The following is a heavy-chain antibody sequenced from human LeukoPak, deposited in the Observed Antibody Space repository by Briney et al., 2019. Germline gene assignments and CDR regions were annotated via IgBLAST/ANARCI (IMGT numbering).Heavy chain of an antibody. D-gene: IGHD3-10*01. J-gene: IGHJ5*02. CDR1: GGSISSYY. V-gene: IGHV4-59*12. CDR2: IFYSGST. CDR3: ARESFGSGRNNWFDP. Sequence: SETLSLTCTVSGGSISSYYWSWIRQPPGKGLEWIGYIFYSGSTNYNPSLKSRVTISVDTSKNQFSLKLRPVTAADTAVYYCARESFGSGRNNWFDPWGQGTLVTVSS.